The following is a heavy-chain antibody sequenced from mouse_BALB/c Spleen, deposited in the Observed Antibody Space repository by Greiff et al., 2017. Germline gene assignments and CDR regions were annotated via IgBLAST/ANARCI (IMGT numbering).Heavy chain of an antibody. Sequence: EVKLVESGGGLVQPGGSRKLSCAASGFTFSDYGMAWVRQAPGKGPEWVAFISNLAYSIYYADTVTGRFTISRENAKNTLYLEMSSLRSEDTAMYYCARDSHYYGSSYGAMDYWGQGTSVTVSS. D-gene: IGHD1-1*01. CDR3: ARDSHYYGSSYGAMDY. J-gene: IGHJ4*01. V-gene: IGHV5-15*02. CDR2: ISNLAYSI. CDR1: GFTFSDYG.